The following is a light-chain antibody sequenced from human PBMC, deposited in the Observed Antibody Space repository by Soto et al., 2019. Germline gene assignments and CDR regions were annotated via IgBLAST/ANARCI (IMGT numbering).Light chain of an antibody. J-gene: IGLJ2*01. CDR1: SSNIGSNT. CDR2: SNN. V-gene: IGLV1-44*01. Sequence: QPVLTQPPSASETPGQRVTISCSGSSSNIGSNTVNWYQQLPGTAPKLLIYSNNQRPSGVPDRFSGSKSGSSASLAISGLQSEDEADYYCAAWDDSLNGPVFGGGTKLTVL. CDR3: AAWDDSLNGPV.